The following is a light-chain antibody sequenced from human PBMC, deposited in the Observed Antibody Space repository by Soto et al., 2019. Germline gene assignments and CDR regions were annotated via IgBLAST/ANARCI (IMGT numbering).Light chain of an antibody. CDR1: QDISNN. J-gene: IGKJ4*01. V-gene: IGKV1-16*02. CDR2: AAS. CDR3: QQYHNYPVT. Sequence: DIQMTQSPSSLSASVGDRVTITCRATQDISNNLAWFQQKPGKAPTSLIYAASSLQSGVPSKFSGSGSGTDFTLTISSLQPEDFATYYCQQYHNYPVTFGGGTKVEIK.